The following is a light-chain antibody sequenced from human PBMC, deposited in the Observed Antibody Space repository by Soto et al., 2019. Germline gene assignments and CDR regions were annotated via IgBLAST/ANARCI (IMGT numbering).Light chain of an antibody. CDR1: QSLAYSDGNSN. V-gene: IGKV2-30*01. CDR2: RVS. J-gene: IGKJ1*01. CDR3: MQGTHWPPT. Sequence: DVVMTQSPLSLPVALGQPASISCRSSQSLAYSDGNSNLNWFLQRPGQSPRRLIYRVSNRDSGVPDRFSGSGSGADFTLKISRVEAEDVGVYYCMQGTHWPPTFVQGTKV.